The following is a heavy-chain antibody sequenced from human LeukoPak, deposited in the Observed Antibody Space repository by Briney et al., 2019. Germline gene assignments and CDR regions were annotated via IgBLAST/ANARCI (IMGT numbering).Heavy chain of an antibody. CDR1: GGSFSGYY. CDR2: INHSGST. CDR3: ARGSTPKTSPGDY. J-gene: IGHJ4*02. Sequence: SETLSLTCAVYGGSFSGYYWSWIRQPPGKGLEWIGEINHSGSTNYNPSLKSRVTISVDTSKNQFSRKLSSVTAADTAVYYCARGSTPKTSPGDYWGQGTLVTVSS. V-gene: IGHV4-34*01.